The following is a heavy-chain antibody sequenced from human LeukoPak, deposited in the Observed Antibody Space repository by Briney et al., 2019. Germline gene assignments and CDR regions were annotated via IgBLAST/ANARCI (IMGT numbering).Heavy chain of an antibody. V-gene: IGHV3-7*01. D-gene: IGHD2-2*01. CDR3: VRDGPAFLDFDY. Sequence: GGSLRLSCVASGFSFNGDWMNWVRQAPGKGLEWVANINPDGSQKYYVDSVKGRFTISRDNAEKSLFLQMNSLRAEDTAVYYCVRDGPAFLDFDYWGQGTLVTVSS. CDR1: GFSFNGDW. J-gene: IGHJ4*02. CDR2: INPDGSQK.